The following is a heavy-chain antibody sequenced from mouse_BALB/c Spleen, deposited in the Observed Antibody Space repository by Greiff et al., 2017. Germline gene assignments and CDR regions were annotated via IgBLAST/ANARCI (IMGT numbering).Heavy chain of an antibody. CDR3: ARWIYYDYGDSMDY. CDR1: GFTFSSYA. V-gene: IGHV5-6-5*01. CDR2: ISSGGST. Sequence: EVQLVESGGGLVKPGGSLKLSCAASGFTFSSYAMSWVRQTPEKRLEWVASISSGGSTYYPDSVKGRFTISRDNARNILYLQMSSLRSEDTAMYYCARWIYYDYGDSMDYWGQGTSVTVSS. J-gene: IGHJ4*01. D-gene: IGHD2-4*01.